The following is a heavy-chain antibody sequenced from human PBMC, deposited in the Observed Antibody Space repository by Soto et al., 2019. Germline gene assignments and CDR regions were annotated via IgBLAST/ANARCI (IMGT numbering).Heavy chain of an antibody. CDR3: ARDRSGSYFFDY. Sequence: EVQLLESGGDLVQPGGSLRLSCAASGITLSSYAMSWVRQAPGKGPEWVSGISASGGSTSYADSVKGRFTISRDNSKNTLYLQMNSLRAEDTAVYYCARDRSGSYFFDYWGQGTLVTVSS. V-gene: IGHV3-23*01. CDR2: ISASGGST. CDR1: GITLSSYA. J-gene: IGHJ4*02. D-gene: IGHD3-10*01.